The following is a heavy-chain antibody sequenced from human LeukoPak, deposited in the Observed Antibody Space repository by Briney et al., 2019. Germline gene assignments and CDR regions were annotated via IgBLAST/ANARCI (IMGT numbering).Heavy chain of an antibody. CDR2: ISSSSSDI. Sequence: GESLRLSCTGSGFTLSSYAMNWVRRAPGQGLEWVSSISSSSSDIYYTDSVKGRFTISRDNAKNSLYLQMTSLRAEDTAVYYCVTDYGGSSGAFDIWGHGTMVTVSS. D-gene: IGHD4-23*01. CDR3: VTDYGGSSGAFDI. J-gene: IGHJ3*02. V-gene: IGHV3-21*01. CDR1: GFTLSSYA.